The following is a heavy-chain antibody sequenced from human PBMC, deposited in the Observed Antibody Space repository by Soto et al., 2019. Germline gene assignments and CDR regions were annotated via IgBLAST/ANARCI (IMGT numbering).Heavy chain of an antibody. CDR3: ARDPTYYYDSSGYYSPYYYYYGMDV. D-gene: IGHD3-22*01. J-gene: IGHJ6*02. Sequence: QVQLVESGGGVVQPGRSLRLSCAASGFTFSSYAMHWVRQAPGKGLEWVAVISYDGSNKYYADSVKGRFTISRDNSKNTLYLQMNSLRAEDTAVYYCARDPTYYYDSSGYYSPYYYYYGMDVWGQGTTVTVSS. CDR2: ISYDGSNK. V-gene: IGHV3-30-3*01. CDR1: GFTFSSYA.